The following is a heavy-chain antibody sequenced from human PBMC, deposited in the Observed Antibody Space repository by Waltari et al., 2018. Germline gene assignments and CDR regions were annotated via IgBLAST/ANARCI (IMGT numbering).Heavy chain of an antibody. CDR3: ARRSCTGECYAPYVY. CDR2: INPKSGGT. V-gene: IGHV1-2*04. D-gene: IGHD2-8*02. Sequence: QVQLVQSGAEVTKPGASVKVSCKPSGYTFTDYHIHWVRQAPGQGLEWMGWINPKSGGTSDAQTFQGWVTMTRDTSTSTVYMELSSLKSDDTAVYYCARRSCTGECYAPYVYWGQGSLVTVSS. J-gene: IGHJ4*02. CDR1: GYTFTDYH.